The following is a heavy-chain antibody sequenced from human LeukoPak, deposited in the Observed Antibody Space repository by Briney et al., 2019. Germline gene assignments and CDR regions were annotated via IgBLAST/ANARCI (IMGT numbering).Heavy chain of an antibody. CDR2: ISGSGGST. V-gene: IGHV3-23*01. CDR1: GFTFSSYA. CDR3: AKDVVGATTYYFDY. Sequence: ARSLRLSCAASGFTFSSYAMNWVRQAPGKGLEWVSAISGSGGSTYYADLVKGRFTISRDNSKNTLYLQMNSLRAEDTAVYYCAKDVVGATTYYFDYWGQGTLVTVSS. J-gene: IGHJ4*02. D-gene: IGHD1-26*01.